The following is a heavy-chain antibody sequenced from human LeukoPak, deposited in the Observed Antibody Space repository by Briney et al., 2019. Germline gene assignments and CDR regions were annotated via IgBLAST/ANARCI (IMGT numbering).Heavy chain of an antibody. CDR2: ISSGPDRE. V-gene: IGHV3-21*05. D-gene: IGHD2-15*01. Sequence: GGSLRLSCVASGFNFRSFSMNWVRQAPGKGLEWVSYISSGPDREHYADSVKGRFTISRDNAKNSLYLQMNSLRAEDTAVYYCARAGHKDIVVVVAEENWFDPWGQGTLVTVSS. CDR1: GFNFRSFS. J-gene: IGHJ5*02. CDR3: ARAGHKDIVVVVAEENWFDP.